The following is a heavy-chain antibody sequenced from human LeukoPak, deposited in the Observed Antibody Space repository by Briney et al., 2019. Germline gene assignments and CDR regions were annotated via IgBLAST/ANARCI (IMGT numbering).Heavy chain of an antibody. J-gene: IGHJ6*02. CDR1: GGSISSSSYY. CDR3: ARHGSSSWFESYYYYYSMDV. CDR2: VYYSGST. Sequence: SETLSLTCTVSGGSISSSSYYWGWIRQPPGKGLEWIGSVYYSGSTYYNPSLKSRVTISVDTSKNQFSLKLSSVTAADTAVYYCARHGSSSWFESYYYYYSMDVWGQGTTVTVSS. V-gene: IGHV4-39*01. D-gene: IGHD6-13*01.